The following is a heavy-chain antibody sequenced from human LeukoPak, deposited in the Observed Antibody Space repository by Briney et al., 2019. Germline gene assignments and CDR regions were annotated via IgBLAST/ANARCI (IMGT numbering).Heavy chain of an antibody. D-gene: IGHD1-26*01. CDR2: ISSSSSTI. V-gene: IGHV3-48*01. CDR1: GFTFSSYS. J-gene: IGHJ4*02. Sequence: PGGSLRLSCAASGFTFSSYSMNWVRQASGKGLEWVSYISSSSSTIYYADSVKGRFTISRDNAKNSLYLQMNSLRAEDTAVYYCASPRSGSYLDYWGQGTLVTVSS. CDR3: ASPRSGSYLDY.